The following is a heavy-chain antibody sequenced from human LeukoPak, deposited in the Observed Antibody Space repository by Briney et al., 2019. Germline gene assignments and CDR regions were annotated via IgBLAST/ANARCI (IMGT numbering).Heavy chain of an antibody. V-gene: IGHV3-23*01. J-gene: IGHJ4*02. CDR1: GFTFTNHA. CDR2: ISGGGRTT. Sequence: GGSLRLSCAASGFTFTNHAMSWVRQAPGKGLQWVSVISGGGRTTEYADSVKGRFTVSRDNSVNTLSLHMDSLRVEDTSIYYCAKNVVFTRYFDSWGQGTLVTVSS. CDR3: AKNVVFTRYFDS. D-gene: IGHD2-21*01.